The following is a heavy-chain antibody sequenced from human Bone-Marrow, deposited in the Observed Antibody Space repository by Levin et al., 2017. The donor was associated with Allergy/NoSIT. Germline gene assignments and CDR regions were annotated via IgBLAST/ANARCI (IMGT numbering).Heavy chain of an antibody. V-gene: IGHV1-69*02. CDR1: GGTFSSYT. Sequence: SVKVSCKASGGTFSSYTISWVRQAPGQGLEWMGRIIPILGIANYAQKFQGRVTITADKSTSTAYMELSSLRSEDTAVYYCARGYYYDSSGYPTGEYFDYWGQGTLVTVSS. D-gene: IGHD3-22*01. CDR3: ARGYYYDSSGYPTGEYFDY. J-gene: IGHJ4*02. CDR2: IIPILGIA.